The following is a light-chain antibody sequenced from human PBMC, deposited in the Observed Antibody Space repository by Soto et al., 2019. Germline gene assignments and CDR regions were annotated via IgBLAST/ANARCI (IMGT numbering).Light chain of an antibody. J-gene: IGLJ3*02. CDR3: SSYTSSRIRV. V-gene: IGLV2-14*01. CDR2: DVS. CDR1: SSDVGAYNY. Sequence: QSVLTQPASVSGSPGQSITISCTGTSSDVGAYNYVSWYQQYPGKAPKLMIYDVSNRPSGLSNRFSGSKSGSTASLTISGLQAEDEADYYCSSYTSSRIRVFGGGTKLTVL.